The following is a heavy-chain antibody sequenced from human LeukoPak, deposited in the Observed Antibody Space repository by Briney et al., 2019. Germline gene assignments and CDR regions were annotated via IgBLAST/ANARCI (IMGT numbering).Heavy chain of an antibody. CDR3: ARKDGDY. V-gene: IGHV4-4*07. CDR2: IYSSGST. Sequence: SETLSLTCTVSGASISAFHWTWFRQPAGKGLEWIGLIYSSGSTLFNPSLKSRVAMSVDLTKNQLSLKLTSVTAADTAMYCCARKDGDYWGRGTLVTVSS. J-gene: IGHJ4*02. CDR1: GASISAFH.